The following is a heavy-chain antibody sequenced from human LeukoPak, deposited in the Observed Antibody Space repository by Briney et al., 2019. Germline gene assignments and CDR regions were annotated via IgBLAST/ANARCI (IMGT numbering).Heavy chain of an antibody. CDR2: INHSGST. Sequence: SETLSLTCAVYGGSFSGYYWSWIRQPPGKGLEWIGEINHSGSTNYNPSLKSRVTISVDTFKNQFSLKLSSVTAADTAVYYCARGRPHTYYDFWSGYYPDNFDYWGQGTLVTVSS. V-gene: IGHV4-34*01. D-gene: IGHD3-3*01. CDR3: ARGRPHTYYDFWSGYYPDNFDY. CDR1: GGSFSGYY. J-gene: IGHJ4*02.